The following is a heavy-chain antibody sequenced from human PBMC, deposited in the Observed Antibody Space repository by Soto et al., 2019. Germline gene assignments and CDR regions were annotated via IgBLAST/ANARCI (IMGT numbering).Heavy chain of an antibody. D-gene: IGHD2-21*01. CDR2: ISSSSSYT. J-gene: IGHJ6*02. V-gene: IGHV3-11*06. CDR3: GREHILRNLGMDV. Sequence: QVQLVESGGGLVKPGGSLRLSCAASGFTFSDYYMSWIRQAPGKGLEWVSYISSSSSYTNYADSVKGRFTISRDNAKNSMNRQMKSLRAGDMAVYYCGREHILRNLGMDVWGQGTTVNVSS. CDR1: GFTFSDYY.